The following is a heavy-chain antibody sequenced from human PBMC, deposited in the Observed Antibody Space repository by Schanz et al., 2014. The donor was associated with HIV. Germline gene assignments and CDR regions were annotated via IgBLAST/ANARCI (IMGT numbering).Heavy chain of an antibody. Sequence: VQLLESGGGLVQPGRSLRLSCAASGFTFSTYGMHWVRQAPGKGLEWVAFISYDGSNKYYADSVEGRFTISRDNSKNTLYLQMNSLRSEDTAVYYCAKASESIFGVEGLDFWGQGTLVIVSS. J-gene: IGHJ4*02. V-gene: IGHV3-30*18. CDR3: AKASESIFGVEGLDF. D-gene: IGHD3-3*01. CDR1: GFTFSTYG. CDR2: ISYDGSNK.